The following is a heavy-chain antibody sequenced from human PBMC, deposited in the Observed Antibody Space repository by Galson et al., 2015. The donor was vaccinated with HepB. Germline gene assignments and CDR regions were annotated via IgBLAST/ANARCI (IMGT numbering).Heavy chain of an antibody. J-gene: IGHJ4*02. CDR3: TKDIPFTSGGALAS. Sequence: SLRLSCAASGLTFTNAWMTWVRQAPGKGLEWVGQIKSKFNGGTADYAAPVKGRFTISRDDSKNTLYLQMNSLKTEDTAIYYCTKDIPFTSGGALASWGQGTLVTVSS. V-gene: IGHV3-15*01. D-gene: IGHD3-16*01. CDR2: IKSKFNGGTA. CDR1: GLTFTNAW.